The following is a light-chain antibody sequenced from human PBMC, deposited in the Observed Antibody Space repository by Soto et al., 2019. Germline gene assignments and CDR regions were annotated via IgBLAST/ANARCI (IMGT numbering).Light chain of an antibody. V-gene: IGKV3-20*01. Sequence: EIALTQSPGTLSLSAGERATLSCRASQSVSSSYLAWYQPQPGQAPRLLIYGASTRATGIPGRFSGSGSGTEFTLIISSLQSEDAAVYYCQQYNSWLWTFGQGTKVDI. CDR2: GAS. CDR1: QSVSSSY. J-gene: IGKJ1*01. CDR3: QQYNSWLWT.